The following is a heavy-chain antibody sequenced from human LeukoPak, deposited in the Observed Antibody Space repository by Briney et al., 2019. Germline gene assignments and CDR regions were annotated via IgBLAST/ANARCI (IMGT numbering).Heavy chain of an antibody. Sequence: SETLSLTCAVYGGSFSGYYWSWIRQPPEKGLEWIGEINHSGSTNYNPSLKSRVTISVDTSKNQFSLKLSSVTAADTAVYYCARARPYYDFWSGYSNDAFDIWGQGTMVTVSS. CDR2: INHSGST. J-gene: IGHJ3*02. CDR1: GGSFSGYY. V-gene: IGHV4-34*01. D-gene: IGHD3-3*01. CDR3: ARARPYYDFWSGYSNDAFDI.